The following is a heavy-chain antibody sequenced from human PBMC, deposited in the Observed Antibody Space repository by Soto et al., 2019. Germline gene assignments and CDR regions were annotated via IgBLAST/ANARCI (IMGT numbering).Heavy chain of an antibody. Sequence: SETLSLTCTVSGVSISSSSYYWGWIRQPPGKGLEWIGSIYYSGSTYYNPSLKSRVTISVDTSKNQFSLKLSSVTAADTAVYYCARPVHSSGWNGWFDPWGQGTLVTVSS. J-gene: IGHJ5*02. CDR2: IYYSGST. CDR1: GVSISSSSYY. CDR3: ARPVHSSGWNGWFDP. V-gene: IGHV4-39*01. D-gene: IGHD6-19*01.